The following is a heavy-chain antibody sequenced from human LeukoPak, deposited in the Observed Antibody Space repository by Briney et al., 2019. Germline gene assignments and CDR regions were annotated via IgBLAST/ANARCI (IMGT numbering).Heavy chain of an antibody. CDR2: IGGSDGRT. J-gene: IGHJ4*02. V-gene: IGHV3-23*01. Sequence: GGSLRLSCAASGFIVSDNYMNWVREAPGKGLEGISAIGGSDGRTYYADFVKGRFTISRDNSKNTLYLQMNSLRAEATAVYYCAKDGSYYFDYWGQGTLVTVYS. CDR3: AKDGSYYFDY. CDR1: GFIVSDNY.